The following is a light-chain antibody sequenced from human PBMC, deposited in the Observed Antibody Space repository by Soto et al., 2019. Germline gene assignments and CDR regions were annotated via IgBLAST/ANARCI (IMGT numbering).Light chain of an antibody. CDR3: QQRSSWPIT. J-gene: IGKJ5*01. CDR1: QSVTSY. Sequence: EIVLRQSPATRTLCPGERGTLSFMASQSVTSYLAWYQQRPGQAPRLLIYDASRRATGIPARFSGSGSGADFTLTISTLEPEDFAVYYCQQRSSWPITFGQGTRLEIK. V-gene: IGKV3-11*01. CDR2: DAS.